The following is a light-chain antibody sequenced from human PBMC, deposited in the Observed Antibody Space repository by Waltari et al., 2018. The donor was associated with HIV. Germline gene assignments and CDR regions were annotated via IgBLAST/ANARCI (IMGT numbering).Light chain of an antibody. V-gene: IGLV2-14*01. J-gene: IGLJ3*02. CDR2: QVS. CDR1: SSDVGGYNY. CDR3: SSYTSSSTLVV. Sequence: QSALTQPASVSGSPGQSITISCTGTSSDVGGYNYVSWYQQHPGKAPKLMIYQVSNRPSGVSNRFSGSKSGNTASLTISVLQAEDEADYYCSSYTSSSTLVVFGGGTQLTFL.